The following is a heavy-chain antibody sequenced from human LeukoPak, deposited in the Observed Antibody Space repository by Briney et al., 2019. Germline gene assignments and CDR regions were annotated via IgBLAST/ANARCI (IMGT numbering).Heavy chain of an antibody. V-gene: IGHV1-2*02. D-gene: IGHD2-21*02. J-gene: IGHJ4*02. CDR2: INTNNGAT. Sequence: GASVKVSCRASGYTFTDYHLYWVRQAPGQGLEWMGWINTNNGATHYAQKFQGRVTLTRDTSISTAYMDLSRLTSDDTAVYYCARVLIPTLVTSNFDYRGQGTLVTVSS. CDR1: GYTFTDYH. CDR3: ARVLIPTLVTSNFDY.